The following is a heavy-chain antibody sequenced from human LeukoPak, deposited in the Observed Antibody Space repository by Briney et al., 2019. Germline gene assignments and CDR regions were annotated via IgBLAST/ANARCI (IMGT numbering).Heavy chain of an antibody. V-gene: IGHV3-48*03. CDR3: ARGKSRGSHIDY. J-gene: IGHJ4*02. CDR2: TSSSGSLI. Sequence: GGSLRLSCTASGFTFDNYEMYWVRQSPGKGLEWVSYTSSSGSLIYYADSVKGRFTISRDNFKNSLYLQMNSLRADDTAVYYCARGKSRGSHIDYWGQGTLVTVSS. D-gene: IGHD1-26*01. CDR1: GFTFDNYE.